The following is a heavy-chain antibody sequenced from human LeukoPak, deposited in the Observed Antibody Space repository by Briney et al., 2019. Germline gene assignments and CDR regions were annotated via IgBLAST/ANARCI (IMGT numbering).Heavy chain of an antibody. CDR2: ISSSSSYI. CDR1: GFTFSSYS. V-gene: IGHV3-21*01. D-gene: IGHD6-19*01. Sequence: GGSLRLSCAASGFTFSSYSMNWVRQAPGKGLEWVSSISSSSSYIYYADSVKSRFTISRDNAKNSLYLQMNSLRAEDTAVYYCANLYSSGSIRGDYWGQGTLVTVSS. J-gene: IGHJ4*02. CDR3: ANLYSSGSIRGDY.